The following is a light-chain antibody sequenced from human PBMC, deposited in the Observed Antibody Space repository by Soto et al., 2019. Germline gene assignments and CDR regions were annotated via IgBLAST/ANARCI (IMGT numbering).Light chain of an antibody. CDR2: KAS. CDR1: QSISNW. V-gene: IGKV1-5*03. CDR3: QHYDGMFT. Sequence: DIQMTQSPSTLSASVGDRVTITCRASQSISNWLAWYQQKPGKAPKLLIYKASRLDNGVPSRFSGSGSGTEFTLTISSLQPDDLATYYYQHYDGMFTFGPGTTVDIK. J-gene: IGKJ3*01.